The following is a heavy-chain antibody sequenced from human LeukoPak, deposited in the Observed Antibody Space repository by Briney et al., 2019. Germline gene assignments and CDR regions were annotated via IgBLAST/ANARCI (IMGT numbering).Heavy chain of an antibody. CDR3: ARDRLTSGSYFFDY. CDR1: AFTFSDYS. Sequence: GGSLRLSCAASAFTFSDYSMNWVRQAPGKGLEWISYISGRSSTIYYADSVRGRFTISRDNAKNSMYLQMNSLRAEDTAVYYCARDRLTSGSYFFDYWGQGTLVTVCS. J-gene: IGHJ4*02. CDR2: ISGRSSTI. V-gene: IGHV3-48*01. D-gene: IGHD1-26*01.